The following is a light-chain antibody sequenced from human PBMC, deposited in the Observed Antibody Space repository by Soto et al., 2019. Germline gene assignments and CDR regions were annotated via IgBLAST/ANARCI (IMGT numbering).Light chain of an antibody. Sequence: QSVLTQPASVSGSPGQSITISCTGTSSDVGGYNYVSWYQQHPAKAPKLMIFEVRNRPSGVSYRFSGSRSGNTAYLTISGLQAEDEADYYCSSYARSTTVVFGGGTQLTVL. CDR2: EVR. CDR1: SSDVGGYNY. J-gene: IGLJ2*01. CDR3: SSYARSTTVV. V-gene: IGLV2-14*01.